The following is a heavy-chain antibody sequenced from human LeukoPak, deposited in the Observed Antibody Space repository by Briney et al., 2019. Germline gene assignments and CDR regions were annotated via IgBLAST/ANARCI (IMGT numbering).Heavy chain of an antibody. CDR1: GFTFSSYA. V-gene: IGHV3-23*01. D-gene: IGHD6-13*01. Sequence: PGGSLRLSCAASGFTFSSYAMSWARQAPGKGLEWVSAISGSGGSTYYADSVKGRFTISRDNSKNTLYLQMNSLRAEDTAVYYCARGLAAAAWGYYYYYGMDVWGQGTTVTVSS. J-gene: IGHJ6*02. CDR3: ARGLAAAAWGYYYYYGMDV. CDR2: ISGSGGST.